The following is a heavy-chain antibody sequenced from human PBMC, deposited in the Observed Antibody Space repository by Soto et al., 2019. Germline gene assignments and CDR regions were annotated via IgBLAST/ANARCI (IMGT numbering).Heavy chain of an antibody. Sequence: PGGSLRLSCAASGFTFSSYGMHWVRQAPGKGLEWVAVIWYDGSNKYYADSVKGRFTISRDNSKNTLYLQMNSLRAEDTAVYYCARLESSCSSTSCLYYFDYWGQGTLVTVSS. J-gene: IGHJ4*02. V-gene: IGHV3-33*01. CDR3: ARLESSCSSTSCLYYFDY. CDR2: IWYDGSNK. D-gene: IGHD2-2*01. CDR1: GFTFSSYG.